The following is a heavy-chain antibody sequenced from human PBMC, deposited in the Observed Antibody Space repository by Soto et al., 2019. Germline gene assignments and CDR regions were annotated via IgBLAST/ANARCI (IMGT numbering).Heavy chain of an antibody. CDR3: AKGHNSPRREVVVANDLRYYYMDV. Sequence: ASVKVSCKASGYTFTGYYMHWVRQAPGQGLEWMGWINPNSGGTNYAQKFQGWVTMTRDTSISTAYMELRRLGSDDTAVYYCAKGHNSPRREVVVANDLRYYYMDVWGKGTTVTVSS. V-gene: IGHV1-2*04. D-gene: IGHD2-15*01. CDR1: GYTFTGYY. J-gene: IGHJ6*03. CDR2: INPNSGGT.